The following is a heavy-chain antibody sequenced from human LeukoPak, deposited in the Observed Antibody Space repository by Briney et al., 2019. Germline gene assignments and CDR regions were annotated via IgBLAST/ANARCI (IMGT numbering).Heavy chain of an antibody. D-gene: IGHD6-13*01. V-gene: IGHV4-59*01. CDR2: MYYRGNT. CDR3: ATGVHGIAAAGDYYFDY. J-gene: IGHJ4*02. Sequence: SETLSLTCTVSGGSISSYYWSWIRQPPGKGLEWIGYMYYRGNTNYDPSLKSRVTISIDTPNNQFSLKLSSVTAADTAVYYCATGVHGIAAAGDYYFDYWGQGTLVTVSS. CDR1: GGSISSYY.